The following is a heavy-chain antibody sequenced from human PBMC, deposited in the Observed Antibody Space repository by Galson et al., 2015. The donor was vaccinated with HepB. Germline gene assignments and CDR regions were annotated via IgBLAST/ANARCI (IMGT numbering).Heavy chain of an antibody. Sequence: QVQLQESGPGLVKPSETLSLTCAVSGYSISSGYYWGWIRQPPGKGLEWIGSIYHSGSTYYNPSLKSRVTISVDTSKNQFSLKLSSVTAADTAVYYCARDRIPLTMIVVATNRRYFDLWGRGTLVTVSS. CDR1: GYSISSGYY. J-gene: IGHJ2*01. CDR2: IYHSGST. V-gene: IGHV4-38-2*02. D-gene: IGHD3-22*01. CDR3: ARDRIPLTMIVVATNRRYFDL.